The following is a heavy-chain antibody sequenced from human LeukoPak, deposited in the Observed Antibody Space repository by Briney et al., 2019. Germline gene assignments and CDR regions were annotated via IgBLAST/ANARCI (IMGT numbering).Heavy chain of an antibody. Sequence: GGSLRLSCAASGFTFSNYGMHWVSQAPGKGMEWEAVISYAGSNKHYADSVKGRFTISRDNSKNTLYLQMNSLRAEDTAVYHCARDRTFGAAAGATTLWYWGQGTLVSVSS. CDR2: ISYAGSNK. D-gene: IGHD6-13*01. V-gene: IGHV3-30*03. J-gene: IGHJ4*02. CDR3: ARDRTFGAAAGATTLWY. CDR1: GFTFSNYG.